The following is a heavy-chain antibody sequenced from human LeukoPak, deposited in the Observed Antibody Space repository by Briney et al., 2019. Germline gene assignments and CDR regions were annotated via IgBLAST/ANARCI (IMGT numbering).Heavy chain of an antibody. CDR1: GFTFSNYW. D-gene: IGHD3-9*01. Sequence: SGGSLRLSCAASGFTFSNYWMHWVRQAPGKGLVWVSRINSDGRSTNYADSVKGRFTISRDNAKNTLYLQMNSLRAEDTAVYYCAKLPQLLYDILTGSTEIYFDYWGQGTLVTVSS. J-gene: IGHJ4*02. V-gene: IGHV3-74*01. CDR2: INSDGRST. CDR3: AKLPQLLYDILTGSTEIYFDY.